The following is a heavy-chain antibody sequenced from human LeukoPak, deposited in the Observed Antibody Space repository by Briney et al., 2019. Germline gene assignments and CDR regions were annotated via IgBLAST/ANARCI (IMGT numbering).Heavy chain of an antibody. J-gene: IGHJ3*01. CDR3: ARVQYSRMSKGAFDL. D-gene: IGHD6-6*01. CDR1: GFSFDDYT. Sequence: GGSLRLSCSASGFSFDDYTMHWVRQAPGMGLEWVSSIFWDSSTVAYADSVKGRFTISRDNAKNSLYLQMNSLRDEDMALYYCARVQYSRMSKGAFDLWGQGTMVIVSS. CDR2: IFWDSSTV. V-gene: IGHV3-9*03.